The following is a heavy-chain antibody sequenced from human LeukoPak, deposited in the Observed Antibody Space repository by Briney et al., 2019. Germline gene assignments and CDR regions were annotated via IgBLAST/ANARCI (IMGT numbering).Heavy chain of an antibody. CDR2: LTTDGRST. D-gene: IGHD3-22*01. CDR3: ARGYYDSNDSNRSNWFDP. CDR1: GFTFSSYW. J-gene: IGHJ5*02. Sequence: GGSLRLSCAASGFTFSSYWMHWVRQAPGKGLVWVSRLTTDGRSTIYADSVKGRFTISRDNAKNTLYLQMSSLRAEDTAVYYCARGYYDSNDSNRSNWFDPWGQGTLVT. V-gene: IGHV3-74*01.